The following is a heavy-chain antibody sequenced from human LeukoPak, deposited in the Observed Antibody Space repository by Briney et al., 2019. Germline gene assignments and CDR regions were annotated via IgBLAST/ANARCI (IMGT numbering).Heavy chain of an antibody. CDR2: IYPGDSDT. CDR1: GYSFTTYW. D-gene: IGHD1-26*01. CDR3: ARLAVGGTGWFDP. J-gene: IGHJ5*02. Sequence: ESLKISCKGSGYSFTTYWIGWVRQMPGKGLEWMGIIYPGDSDTRYSPSFQGQVTISVDKSISTAYLQWSILKASDTAMYYCARLAVGGTGWFDPWGQGTLVTVSS. V-gene: IGHV5-51*01.